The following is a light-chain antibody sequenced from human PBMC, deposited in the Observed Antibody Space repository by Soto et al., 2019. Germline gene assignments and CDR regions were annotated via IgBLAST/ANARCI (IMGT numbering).Light chain of an antibody. CDR3: LSFTTTSTHV. J-gene: IGLJ1*01. CDR2: EVN. CDR1: SSDIGAYDY. V-gene: IGLV2-14*01. Sequence: QSALTQPASLSGSPGQSITISCTGTSSDIGAYDYVSWFQQHPGKAPKLMISEVNNRPSGVSNRFSGSKSGNTAYLTISGLQVEDEAEYFCLSFTTTSTHVLGTGTKLTVL.